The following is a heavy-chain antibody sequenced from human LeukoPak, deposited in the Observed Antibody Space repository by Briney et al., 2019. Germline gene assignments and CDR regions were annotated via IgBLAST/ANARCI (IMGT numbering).Heavy chain of an antibody. V-gene: IGHV3-23*01. CDR2: TSGSGDTT. Sequence: GGSLRLSCAASGSTFSTYAMSWVRQAPGKGLEWVSATSGSGDTTYYADSVKGRFTISRDSSKNTLYLQINSLRAGDTAVYYCAKVGSPLGPPFDYWGQGTLVTVSS. CDR3: AKVGSPLGPPFDY. CDR1: GSTFSTYA. D-gene: IGHD3-3*02. J-gene: IGHJ4*02.